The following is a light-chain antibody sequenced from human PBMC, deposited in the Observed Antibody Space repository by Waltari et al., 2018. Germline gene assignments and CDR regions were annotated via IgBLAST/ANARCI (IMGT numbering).Light chain of an antibody. CDR1: QSLLHSNGNTY. V-gene: IGKV2-30*02. Sequence: DVVMTQSPLSLPITPGQPASISCRSSQSLLHSNGNTYLSWYQQKPGQPPRLLIYRVSNRYSGVPDRFSGSGTGTELTLKISRVEAEDIGVYYCGQGTHPPGTFGQGTKVEIK. CDR2: RVS. CDR3: GQGTHPPGT. J-gene: IGKJ1*01.